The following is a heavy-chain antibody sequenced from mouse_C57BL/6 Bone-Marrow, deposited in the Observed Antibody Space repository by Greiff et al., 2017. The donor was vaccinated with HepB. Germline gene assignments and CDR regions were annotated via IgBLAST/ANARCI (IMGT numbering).Heavy chain of an antibody. CDR3: AIGYFYWYFDV. Sequence: VKVVESGAELVRPGTSVKMSCKASGYTFTNYWIGWAKQRPGHGLEWIGDIYPGGGYTNYNEKFKGKATLTADKSSSTAYMQFSSLTSEDSAIYDCAIGYFYWYFDVWGTGTTVTVSS. D-gene: IGHD2-3*01. V-gene: IGHV1-63*01. CDR2: IYPGGGYT. J-gene: IGHJ1*03. CDR1: GYTFTNYW.